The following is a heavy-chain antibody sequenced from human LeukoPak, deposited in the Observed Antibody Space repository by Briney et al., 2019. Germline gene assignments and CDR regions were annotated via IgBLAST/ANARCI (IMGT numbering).Heavy chain of an antibody. CDR3: ARDWSMGCSGGSCYSPYYYYGMDV. J-gene: IGHJ6*02. CDR1: GGTFSSYA. Sequence: ASVKVSCKASGGTFSSYAISWVRQAPGQGLEWMGRIIPIFGIANYAQKFQGRVTITADKSTSTAYMELSSLRSEDTAVYYCARDWSMGCSGGSCYSPYYYYGMDVWGQGTTVTVSS. D-gene: IGHD2-15*01. CDR2: IIPIFGIA. V-gene: IGHV1-69*04.